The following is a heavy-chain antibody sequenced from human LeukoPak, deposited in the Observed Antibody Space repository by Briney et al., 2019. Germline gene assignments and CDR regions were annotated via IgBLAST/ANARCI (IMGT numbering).Heavy chain of an antibody. D-gene: IGHD3-10*01. CDR1: GFTFSSYA. Sequence: GGSLRLSCAASGFTFSSYAMSWVRQAPGKGLEWVSAISGSGGSTYYADSVKGRFTISRDNSKNTLYLQMDSLRAEDTAVYYCAKAVWFGELFGPVDYWGQGTLVTVSS. V-gene: IGHV3-23*01. J-gene: IGHJ4*02. CDR3: AKAVWFGELFGPVDY. CDR2: ISGSGGST.